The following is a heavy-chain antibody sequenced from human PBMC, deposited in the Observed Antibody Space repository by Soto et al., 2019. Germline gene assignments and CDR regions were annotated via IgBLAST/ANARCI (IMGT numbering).Heavy chain of an antibody. CDR1: GGSINSYW. V-gene: IGHV4-4*07. CDR3: ARDIASYAYGEGY. D-gene: IGHD2-21*01. CDR2: VYSSGTT. Sequence: SETLSLTCTVSGGSINSYWWSWIRQPTGKGLEWIGRVYSSGTTDYNPSLNSRATMSVETSKNQFSLKLSSVTAADTAVYYCARDIASYAYGEGYWGQGIQVTVSS. J-gene: IGHJ4*02.